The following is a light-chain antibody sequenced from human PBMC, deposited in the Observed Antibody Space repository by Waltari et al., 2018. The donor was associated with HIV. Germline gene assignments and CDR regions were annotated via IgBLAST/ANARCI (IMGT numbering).Light chain of an antibody. CDR2: KDT. Sequence: SYEVTQPPAVSVSPGPPARLHCSGDGVPKHSTYWYQQKPGQAPVLVMYKDTERPAGIPERFSGSSSGTTVTLTISGVQAEDEADYYCHSADVSGTYQAFGGGTKLTVL. J-gene: IGLJ2*01. CDR1: GVPKHS. CDR3: HSADVSGTYQA. V-gene: IGLV3-25*03.